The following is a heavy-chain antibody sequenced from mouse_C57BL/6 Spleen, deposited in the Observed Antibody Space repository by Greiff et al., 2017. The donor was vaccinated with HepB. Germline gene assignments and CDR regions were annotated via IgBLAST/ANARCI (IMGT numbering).Heavy chain of an antibody. Sequence: VQLQQSGPELVKPGASVKISCKASGYAFSSSWMNWVKQRPGKGLEWIGRIYPGDGDTNYNGKFKGKATLTADKSSSTAYMQLSSLTSEDSAVYFCAREGGITDYYAMDYWGQGTSVTVSS. J-gene: IGHJ4*01. D-gene: IGHD1-3*01. CDR2: IYPGDGDT. CDR3: AREGGITDYYAMDY. CDR1: GYAFSSSW. V-gene: IGHV1-82*01.